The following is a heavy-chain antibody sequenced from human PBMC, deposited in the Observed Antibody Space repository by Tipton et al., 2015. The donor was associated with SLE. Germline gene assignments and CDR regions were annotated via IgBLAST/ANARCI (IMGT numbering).Heavy chain of an antibody. J-gene: IGHJ4*02. CDR1: GLTFRNYG. D-gene: IGHD1-14*01. V-gene: IGHV3-33*01. Sequence: SGLTFRNYGMHWVRQAPGKGLEWVAIIAYDGSNRYYVDSVKGRFTISRDNSKNTLYLQMNSLRAEDTAVYYCASWRGEPLSYFDYWGQGTLVTVSS. CDR3: ASWRGEPLSYFDY. CDR2: IAYDGSNR.